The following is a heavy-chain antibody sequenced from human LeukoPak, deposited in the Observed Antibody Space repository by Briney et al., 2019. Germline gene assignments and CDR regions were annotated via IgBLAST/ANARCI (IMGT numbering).Heavy chain of an antibody. V-gene: IGHV1-69*04. CDR2: IIPILGIA. J-gene: IGHJ4*02. Sequence: SVKVSCKASGGTFISYAISWVRQAPGQGLEWMGRIIPILGIANYAQKFQGRVTITTDKSTSTAYMELSRLRSEDTAVYYCASGNPYYYDSSGYYDYWGQGTLVTVSS. CDR1: GGTFISYA. CDR3: ASGNPYYYDSSGYYDY. D-gene: IGHD3-22*01.